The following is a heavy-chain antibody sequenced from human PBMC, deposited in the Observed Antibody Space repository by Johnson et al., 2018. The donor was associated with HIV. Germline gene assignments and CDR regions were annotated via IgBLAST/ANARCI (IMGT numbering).Heavy chain of an antibody. Sequence: EVQLVESGGGLVRPGGSLRLSCVASGFSFIDYAMIWVRQAPGKGLEWVSFISGGEDDTYYADSVKGRFTISRDNSKTTLYLQMNSLRDEDTAVYYCTADGLRTIDAFDIWGQGTMVTVSS. D-gene: IGHD5-12*01. CDR3: TADGLRTIDAFDI. V-gene: IGHV3-23*04. J-gene: IGHJ3*02. CDR1: GFSFIDYA. CDR2: ISGGEDDT.